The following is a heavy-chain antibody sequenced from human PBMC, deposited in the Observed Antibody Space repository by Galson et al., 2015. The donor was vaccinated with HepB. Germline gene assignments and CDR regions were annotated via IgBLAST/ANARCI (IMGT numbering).Heavy chain of an antibody. D-gene: IGHD5-18*01. J-gene: IGHJ6*02. CDR1: GFTFSSYS. CDR3: ARDVEWIQLSYSYYYGMDV. CDR2: ISSSSSYI. Sequence: SLRLSCAASGFTFSSYSMNWVRQAPGKGLEWVSSISSSSSYIYYADSVKGRFTISRDNSKNSLYLQMNSLRAEDTAVYYCARDVEWIQLSYSYYYGMDVWGQGTMVTVSS. V-gene: IGHV3-21*01.